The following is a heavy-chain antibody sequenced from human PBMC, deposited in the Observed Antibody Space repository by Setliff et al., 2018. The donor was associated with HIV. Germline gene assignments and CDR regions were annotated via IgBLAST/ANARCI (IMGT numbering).Heavy chain of an antibody. CDR1: GFTFTNAW. V-gene: IGHV4-38-2*01. D-gene: IGHD5-18*01. Sequence: PWGSLRLSCAASGFTFTNAWMGWVRQAPGKGLEWIGSMYYSGSTYYTPSLKSRITISPDTSKNQFSLRMRSVTAADTAVYYCARVFVDTAVLRVLEYYFDSGGRGTLVTVSS. CDR3: ARVFVDTAVLRVLEYYFDS. J-gene: IGHJ4*02. CDR2: MYYSGST.